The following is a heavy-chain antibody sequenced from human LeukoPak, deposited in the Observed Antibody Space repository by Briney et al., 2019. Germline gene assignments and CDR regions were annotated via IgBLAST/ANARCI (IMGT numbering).Heavy chain of an antibody. CDR3: ARLIDYDFWSGYYRNGDRFIDY. V-gene: IGHV4-34*01. Sequence: SETLSLTCAVYGGSFSGYYWSWIRQPPGKGLEWIGEINHSGSTNYNPSLKSRVTISVDTSKNQFSLKLSSVSAADTAMYYCARLIDYDFWSGYYRNGDRFIDYWGQGTLVTVSS. J-gene: IGHJ4*02. D-gene: IGHD3-3*01. CDR2: INHSGST. CDR1: GGSFSGYY.